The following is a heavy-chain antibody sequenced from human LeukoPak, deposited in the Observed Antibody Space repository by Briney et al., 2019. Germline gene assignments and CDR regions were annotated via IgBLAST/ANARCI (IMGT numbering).Heavy chain of an antibody. J-gene: IGHJ4*02. CDR2: ISGYNGNT. CDR3: ARDDNYGIFVNVDY. D-gene: IGHD4-11*01. V-gene: IGHV1-18*01. Sequence: ASVKVSCKASGYTLTSYGISWVRQAPGQGLEWMGWISGYNGNTNYEQKVQGRVTMTTDTSTNTAYMELRSLRSDDTAVYYCARDDNYGIFVNVDYWGQGTLVTVSS. CDR1: GYTLTSYG.